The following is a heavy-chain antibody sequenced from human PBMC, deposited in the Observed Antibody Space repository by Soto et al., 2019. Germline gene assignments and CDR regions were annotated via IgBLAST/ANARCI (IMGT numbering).Heavy chain of an antibody. V-gene: IGHV2-5*02. D-gene: IGHD3-3*01. CDR1: GFSLTTSGVG. J-gene: IGHJ4*02. Sequence: QITLNESGPPVVKPAEPLTLTCTFSGFSLTTSGVGVGWIRQSPGKAPDWLALIYWDDDKRYSAPLKSRLTITKDTSKNQVVLTMASVDPADTATYYCAHRILRTVFGLVTTTAIYFDFWGQGTPVVVSS. CDR2: IYWDDDK. CDR3: AHRILRTVFGLVTTTAIYFDF.